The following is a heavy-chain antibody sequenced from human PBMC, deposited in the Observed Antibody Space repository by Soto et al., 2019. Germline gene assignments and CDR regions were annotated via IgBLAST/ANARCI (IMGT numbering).Heavy chain of an antibody. Sequence: SETLSLTCTVSSGSINSGGFYWSWIRQHPGKGLEWIGYISYSGITFYNPSLRSRVTMSLDTSKNQLSLKLSSVTAADTAVYYCARKIPAWYMDVGGKGTTVTVSS. CDR1: SGSINSGGFY. V-gene: IGHV4-31*03. J-gene: IGHJ6*03. CDR2: ISYSGIT. CDR3: ARKIPAWYMDV. D-gene: IGHD2-2*01.